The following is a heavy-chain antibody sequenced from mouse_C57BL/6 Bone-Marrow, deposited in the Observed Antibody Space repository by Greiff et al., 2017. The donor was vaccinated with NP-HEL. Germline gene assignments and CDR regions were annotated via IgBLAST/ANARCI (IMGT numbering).Heavy chain of an antibody. D-gene: IGHD6-1*01. CDR2: INPNYGTT. Sequence: VHVKQSGPELVKPGASVKISCKASGYSFTDYNMNWVKQSNGKSLEWIGVINPNYGTTSYIQKFKGKATLTVDQSSSTAYMQLNSLTSEDSAVYYCARWGAAAPHFDYWGQGTTLTVSS. CDR3: ARWGAAAPHFDY. V-gene: IGHV1-39*01. CDR1: GYSFTDYN. J-gene: IGHJ2*01.